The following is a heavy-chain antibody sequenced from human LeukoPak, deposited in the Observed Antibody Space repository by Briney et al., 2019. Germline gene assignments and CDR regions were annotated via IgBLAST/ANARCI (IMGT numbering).Heavy chain of an antibody. CDR2: ISWNSGSI. Sequence: GRSLRLSCAASGFTFDDYAMHWVRQAPGKGLEWVSGISWNSGSIGYADSVKGRFTISRDNAKNSLYLQMNSLRAEDTALYYCAKDILRGGPRGQGTLVTVPS. V-gene: IGHV3-9*01. J-gene: IGHJ5*02. CDR1: GFTFDDYA. D-gene: IGHD2-15*01. CDR3: AKDILRGGP.